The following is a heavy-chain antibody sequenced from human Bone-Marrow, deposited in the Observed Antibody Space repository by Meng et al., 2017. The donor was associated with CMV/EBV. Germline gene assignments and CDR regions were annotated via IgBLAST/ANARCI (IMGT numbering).Heavy chain of an antibody. J-gene: IGHJ5*02. Sequence: GSLRLSCTVSGGSISSYYWSWIRQPAGKGLEWIGRIYTSGSTNYNPSLKSRVTMSVDTSKNQFSLKLSSVTAADTAVYYCARRSPDIVVVVAATPLSRRRYWFDPWGQGTLVTVSS. D-gene: IGHD2-15*01. CDR2: IYTSGST. CDR1: GGSISSYY. CDR3: ARRSPDIVVVVAATPLSRRRYWFDP. V-gene: IGHV4-4*07.